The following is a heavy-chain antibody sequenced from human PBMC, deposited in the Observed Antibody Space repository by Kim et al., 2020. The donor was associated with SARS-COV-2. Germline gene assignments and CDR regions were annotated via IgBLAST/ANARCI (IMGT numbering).Heavy chain of an antibody. CDR2: ISYDEYSK. J-gene: IGHJ4*02. Sequence: GGSLRLSCAASGFSFTTYAMHWVRQAPGKGLEWVAVISYDEYSKYYADSVKGRFTISRDKSKNALYLQMNSLRAEDSAVYYCARDYVRGPSYGYPLEYWGQGTLVTVSS. V-gene: IGHV3-30-3*01. D-gene: IGHD5-18*01. CDR3: ARDYVRGPSYGYPLEY. CDR1: GFSFTTYA.